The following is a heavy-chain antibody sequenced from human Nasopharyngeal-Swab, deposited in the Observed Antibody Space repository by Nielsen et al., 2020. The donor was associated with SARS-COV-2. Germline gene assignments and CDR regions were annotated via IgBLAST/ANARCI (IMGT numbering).Heavy chain of an antibody. CDR1: GFTFSSYG. CDR3: AREVDDILTGYYIGSWFDP. Sequence: GESLKISCAASGFTFSSYGMHWVRQAPGKGLEWVAVIWYDGSNKYYADSVKGRFTISRDNSKNSLYLQMNSLRAEDTAVYYCAREVDDILTGYYIGSWFDPWGQGTLVTVSS. D-gene: IGHD3-9*01. J-gene: IGHJ5*02. V-gene: IGHV3-33*01. CDR2: IWYDGSNK.